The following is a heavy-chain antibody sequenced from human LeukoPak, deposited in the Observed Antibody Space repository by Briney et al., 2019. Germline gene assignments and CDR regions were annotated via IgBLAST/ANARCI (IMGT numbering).Heavy chain of an antibody. V-gene: IGHV3-53*01. CDR1: GYTVSSSY. CDR2: IYSGGST. Sequence: GGSLRLSCAASGYTVSSSYMGWVRQAPGKGLEWISVIYSGGSTYYADSVNGRFRISRDNSKNTVYLQMNILRAEDTAMYYCARVDNSGEGYFDCWGQGTLVTVSS. D-gene: IGHD2-2*03. CDR3: ARVDNSGEGYFDC. J-gene: IGHJ4*02.